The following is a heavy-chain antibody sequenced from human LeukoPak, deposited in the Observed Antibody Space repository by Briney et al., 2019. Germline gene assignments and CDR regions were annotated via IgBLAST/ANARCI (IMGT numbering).Heavy chain of an antibody. J-gene: IGHJ3*02. Sequence: SQTLSLTCTVSGGSISSGDYYWSWLRQPPGKGLEWIGYIYYSGSTYYNPSLKSRVTISVDTSKNQFSLKLSSVTAADTAVYYCASKRGYSYGWAFDIWGQGTMVTVSS. CDR2: IYYSGST. D-gene: IGHD5-18*01. CDR3: ASKRGYSYGWAFDI. V-gene: IGHV4-30-4*01. CDR1: GGSISSGDYY.